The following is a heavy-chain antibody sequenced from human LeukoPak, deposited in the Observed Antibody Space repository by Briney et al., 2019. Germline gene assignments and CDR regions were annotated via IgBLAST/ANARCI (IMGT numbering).Heavy chain of an antibody. CDR1: GYTFTGYY. J-gene: IGHJ6*02. CDR2: INPNSGGT. D-gene: IGHD4-11*01. Sequence: ASVKVSCKASGYTFTGYYMHWVRQAPGQGLGWMGWINPNSGGTNYAQKFQGWVTMTRDTSISTAYMELSRLRSDDTAVYYCAREGGYSNYYYYGMDVWGQGTTVTVSS. V-gene: IGHV1-2*04. CDR3: AREGGYSNYYYYGMDV.